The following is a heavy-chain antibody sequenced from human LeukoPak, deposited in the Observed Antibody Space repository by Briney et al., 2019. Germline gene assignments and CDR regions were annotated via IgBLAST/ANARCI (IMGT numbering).Heavy chain of an antibody. V-gene: IGHV3-43*02. J-gene: IGHJ6*02. CDR1: GFTFDDYA. Sequence: GGSLRLSCAASGFTFDDYAMHWVRHAPGKGLEWVSLISGDGGSTYYADSVKGRFTISRDNSKNSLYLQMNSLRTEDTALYYCAKDSGYYYDSSGYYNYYYYYGMDVWGQGTTVTVSS. CDR2: ISGDGGST. CDR3: AKDSGYYYDSSGYYNYYYYYGMDV. D-gene: IGHD3-22*01.